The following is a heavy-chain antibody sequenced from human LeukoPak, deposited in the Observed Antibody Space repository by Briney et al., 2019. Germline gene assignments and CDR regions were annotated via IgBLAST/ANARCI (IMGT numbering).Heavy chain of an antibody. CDR3: ARPIDNGSGSYYFPY. D-gene: IGHD3-10*01. J-gene: IGHJ4*02. V-gene: IGHV3-30-3*01. CDR1: GFSFHYYA. CDR2: ISYDGTNE. Sequence: GRSLRLSCAASGFSFHYYAMRWVRQAPGKGLEWVAVISYDGTNEYYADSVKGRLTISRGNSKNTLYMQMNSLRPEDTAVYYCARPIDNGSGSYYFPYWGQGTLVTVSS.